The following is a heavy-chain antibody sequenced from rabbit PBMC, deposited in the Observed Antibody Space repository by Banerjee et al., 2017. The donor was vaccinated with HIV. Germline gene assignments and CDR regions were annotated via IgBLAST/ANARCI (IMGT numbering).Heavy chain of an antibody. V-gene: IGHV1S45*01. D-gene: IGHD6-1*01. Sequence: QEQLVESGGGLVQPEGSLTLTCTASGFSFSSTYYMCWVRQAPGKGLELIACIGAGTSGRTVYASWAKGRFTISKTSSTTVTLQMTSLTAADTATYFCARNYGYAGDGSATPFNLWGPGTLVTVS. CDR3: ARNYGYAGDGSATPFNL. CDR2: IGAGTSGRT. CDR1: GFSFSSTYY. J-gene: IGHJ4*01.